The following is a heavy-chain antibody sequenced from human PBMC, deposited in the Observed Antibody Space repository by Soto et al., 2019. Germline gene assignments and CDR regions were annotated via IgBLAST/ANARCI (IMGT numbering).Heavy chain of an antibody. CDR3: AREEGSYTMGTFRFYYVDV. V-gene: IGHV1-69*08. CDR2: IIPILGTG. CDR1: GGTFTSDT. J-gene: IGHJ6*03. Sequence: QVQLVQSGPEVKKSGSSVKVSCKLSGGTFTSDTISWLRRAPGQGLAWMGRIIPILGTGDYAQKFQGRITITEDKSTNAGCMELRSLTSEETAIYYGAREEGSYTMGTFRFYYVDVWGNGTTGTVSS. D-gene: IGHD3-10*01.